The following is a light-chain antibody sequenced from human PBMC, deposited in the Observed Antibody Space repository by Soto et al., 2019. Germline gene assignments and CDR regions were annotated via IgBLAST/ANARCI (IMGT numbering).Light chain of an antibody. Sequence: EIVMTQSSATLSVSPGERATLSCRASQSVSSNLAWYQQKPGQAPRLLIYGASTRATGIPARFSGSGSGTEFTLTISSLQSADFAVYSCQQYNNWPHTFGQGTELEIK. J-gene: IGKJ2*01. CDR2: GAS. CDR3: QQYNNWPHT. CDR1: QSVSSN. V-gene: IGKV3-15*01.